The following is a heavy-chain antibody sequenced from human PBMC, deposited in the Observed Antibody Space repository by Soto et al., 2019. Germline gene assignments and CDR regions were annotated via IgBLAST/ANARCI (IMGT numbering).Heavy chain of an antibody. CDR1: GGTFSGYA. V-gene: IGHV1-69*13. D-gene: IGHD3-3*01. CDR2: IIPIFGTA. J-gene: IGHJ6*02. Sequence: WASVKVSCKASGGTFSGYAISWVRQAPGQGLEWMGGIIPIFGTANYAQKFQGRVTITADESTSTAYMELSSLRSEDTAVYYCARDTPTPYDFWSGSPKGDYYGMDVWGQGTTVTVSS. CDR3: ARDTPTPYDFWSGSPKGDYYGMDV.